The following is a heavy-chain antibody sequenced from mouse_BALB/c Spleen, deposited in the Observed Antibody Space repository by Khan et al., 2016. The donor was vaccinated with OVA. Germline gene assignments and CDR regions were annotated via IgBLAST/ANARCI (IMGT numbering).Heavy chain of an antibody. CDR3: TRSGYGSFAY. J-gene: IGHJ3*01. Sequence: QVQLQQSGAELVKPGASVRLSCKASGYTFTSYYLYWVKQRPGQGLEWIGDINPSNGDTNFNEKFKSKATLTVDKSSSTAYIHLNSLTSEDSAVYYCTRSGYGSFAYWGHGTLVTVSA. CDR1: GYTFTSYY. CDR2: INPSNGDT. D-gene: IGHD2-2*01. V-gene: IGHV1-53*01.